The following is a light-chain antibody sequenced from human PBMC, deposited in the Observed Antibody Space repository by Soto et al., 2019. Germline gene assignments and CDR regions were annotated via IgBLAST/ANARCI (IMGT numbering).Light chain of an antibody. CDR3: QQYHSWPHT. V-gene: IGKV3-15*01. J-gene: IGKJ2*01. Sequence: ETVLTQSPATLSVSPGERATFSCKATQSVTTNLAWYQQKPGQVPRLLIYGASTRATGIPARFSGSGSGTEFTLSISSLQSEDFAIYHCQQYHSWPHTFGQGTKV. CDR2: GAS. CDR1: QSVTTN.